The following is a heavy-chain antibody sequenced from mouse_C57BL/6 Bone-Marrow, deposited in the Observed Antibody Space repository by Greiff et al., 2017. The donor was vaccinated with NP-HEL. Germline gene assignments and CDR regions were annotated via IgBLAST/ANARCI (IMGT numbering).Heavy chain of an antibody. Sequence: VKLQESGAELARPGASVKLSCKASGYTFTSYGISWVKQRTGQGLEWIGEIYPRSGNTYYNEKFKGKATLTAAKSSSTAYMELRSLTSEDSAVYFCARGGTVVATDYWGQGTTLTVSS. D-gene: IGHD1-1*01. J-gene: IGHJ2*01. V-gene: IGHV1-81*01. CDR2: IYPRSGNT. CDR1: GYTFTSYG. CDR3: ARGGTVVATDY.